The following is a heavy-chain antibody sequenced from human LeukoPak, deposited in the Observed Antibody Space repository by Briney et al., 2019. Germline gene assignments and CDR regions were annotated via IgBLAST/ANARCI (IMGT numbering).Heavy chain of an antibody. J-gene: IGHJ4*02. Sequence: PGGSLRLSCAASGFTFSNYGMNWVRQDPGRGLEWVSSISGSGSHIYYADSVKGRFTISRDNAKNSLYLQMNSLRAEDTAVYYCARSPSCTGASCYTNYWGQGTLVTVSP. D-gene: IGHD2-2*02. CDR2: ISGSGSHI. CDR3: ARSPSCTGASCYTNY. CDR1: GFTFSNYG. V-gene: IGHV3-21*01.